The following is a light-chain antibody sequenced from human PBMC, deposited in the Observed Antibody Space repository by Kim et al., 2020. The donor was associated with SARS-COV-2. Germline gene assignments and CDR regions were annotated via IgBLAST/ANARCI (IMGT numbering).Light chain of an antibody. CDR1: ESIGTL. Sequence: DIQMTQSPSTLAASVGDRVTMTCRASESIGTLLAWYQQKPGQAPKVLIYKASSLETGVPSRFSGSGSGTHFTLTISSLQPEDFATYYFHQYNSYSRTFGQGTKVDIK. V-gene: IGKV1-5*03. CDR2: KAS. J-gene: IGKJ1*01. CDR3: HQYNSYSRT.